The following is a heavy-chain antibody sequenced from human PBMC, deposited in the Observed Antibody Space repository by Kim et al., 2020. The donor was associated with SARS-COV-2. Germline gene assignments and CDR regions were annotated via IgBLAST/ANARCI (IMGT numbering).Heavy chain of an antibody. V-gene: IGHV4-39*01. Sequence: SETLSLTCTVSGGSISSSSYYWGWIRQPPGKGLEWIGSIYYSGSTYYNPSLKSRVTISVDTSKNQFSLKLSSVTAADTAVYYCARRGSGGSPHAFDIWGQGTMVTVSS. CDR1: GGSISSSSYY. J-gene: IGHJ3*02. CDR2: IYYSGST. CDR3: ARRGSGGSPHAFDI. D-gene: IGHD2-15*01.